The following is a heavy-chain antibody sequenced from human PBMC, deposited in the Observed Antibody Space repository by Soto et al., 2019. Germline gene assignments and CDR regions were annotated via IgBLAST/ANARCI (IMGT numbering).Heavy chain of an antibody. CDR1: GYTFSIYD. D-gene: IGHD4-17*01. J-gene: IGHJ6*02. CDR3: ARTDGDLDV. CDR2: LNPKSGHT. V-gene: IGHV1-8*01. Sequence: QVQLVQSGAEVKQPGASVKVSCKASGYTFSIYDLNWVRQATGPGLEWMGWLNPKSGHTGAAQKFQGRVNTTRDTSISTAYRELSSPRSEDTAIYYCARTDGDLDVGGQGTTVTVSS.